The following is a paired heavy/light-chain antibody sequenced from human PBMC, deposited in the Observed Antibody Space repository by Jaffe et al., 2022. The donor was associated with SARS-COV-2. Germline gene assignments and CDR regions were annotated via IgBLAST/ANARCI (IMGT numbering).Light chain of an antibody. CDR1: QNINRY. CDR3: QQSYITPYT. CDR2: GAS. Sequence: DIQMTQSPSSLSASVGDRVAITCRASQNINRYFNWYQQRPGKAPKLLIYGASSLQSGVPSRFSGSGSGTDYTLTISSLQPEDVASYYCQQSYITPYTFGQGTRLEIE. V-gene: IGKV1-39*01. J-gene: IGKJ2*01.
Heavy chain of an antibody. CDR2: IYADGYT. J-gene: IGHJ6*02. Sequence: EAQLVESGGGLIQPGGSLRISCAASGFTVSNYYMSWVRQAPGKGLEWVSIIYADGYTYYADSVKGRFTISRDNSNNTLSLQMNSLRAEDTAMYYCATAIYYYDSSQYYNMDVWSQGTTVTVSS. V-gene: IGHV3-53*01. CDR1: GFTVSNYY. CDR3: ATAIYYYDSSQYYNMDV. D-gene: IGHD3-22*01.